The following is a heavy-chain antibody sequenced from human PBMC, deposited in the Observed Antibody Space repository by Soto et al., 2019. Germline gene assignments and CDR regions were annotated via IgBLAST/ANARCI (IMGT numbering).Heavy chain of an antibody. CDR3: AKDRSSGSPYYGIDF. V-gene: IGHV3-9*01. Sequence: GGSLRLSCAPSAFTFGDYAMHWVRHVPGKGMKWVSGSKWNSGDVGYADSVKGRFTISRDNARNSLYLQMNSLRPEDTAVYYCAKDRSSGSPYYGIDFWGQGTMVTVSS. CDR2: SKWNSGDV. CDR1: AFTFGDYA. D-gene: IGHD3-10*01. J-gene: IGHJ6*02.